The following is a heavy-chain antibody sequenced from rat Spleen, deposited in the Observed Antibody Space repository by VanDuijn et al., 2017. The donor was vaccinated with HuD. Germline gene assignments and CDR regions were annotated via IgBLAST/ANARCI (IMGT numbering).Heavy chain of an antibody. CDR2: ISYSGST. Sequence: EVQLQESGPGLVKPSQSLSLTCSVTGYSITSNYWGWIRKFPGNKMEWMGYISYSGSTSYNPSLKSRISITRDTSKNQFFLQLNSVTTEDTATYYCARYGDSSYGSVMDAWGQGASVTVSS. V-gene: IGHV3-1*01. D-gene: IGHD1-2*01. J-gene: IGHJ4*01. CDR1: GYSITSNY. CDR3: ARYGDSSYGSVMDA.